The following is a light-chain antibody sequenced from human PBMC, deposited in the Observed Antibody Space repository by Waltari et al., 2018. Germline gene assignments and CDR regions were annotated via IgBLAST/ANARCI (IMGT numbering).Light chain of an antibody. V-gene: IGKV3-20*01. Sequence: EIVLTQSPGTLSLSPGERATLSSRASQSVSSSYLAWYQQKPGQAPRVIIHGASNRATGIPDRFSGSGSGTDFTLTISRLEPEDFAVYYCQQYGSSPWTFGQGTKVEIK. CDR3: QQYGSSPWT. J-gene: IGKJ1*01. CDR1: QSVSSSY. CDR2: GAS.